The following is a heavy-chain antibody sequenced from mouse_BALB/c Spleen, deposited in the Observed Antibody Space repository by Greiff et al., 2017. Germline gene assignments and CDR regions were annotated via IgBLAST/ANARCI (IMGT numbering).Heavy chain of an antibody. CDR1: GFTFTAYY. V-gene: IGHV7-3*02. CDR2: IRNKANGYTT. CDR3: AREASQCAY. J-gene: IGHJ3*01. D-gene: IGHD6-1*01. Sequence: EVMLVESGGGLVQPGGSLRLSCAPSGFTFTAYYMSWVRQPPGKALEWLGFIRNKANGYTTEYSASVKGRFTISRDNSQSILYLQMNTLRAEDSATYYCAREASQCAYWGQGTLVTVSA.